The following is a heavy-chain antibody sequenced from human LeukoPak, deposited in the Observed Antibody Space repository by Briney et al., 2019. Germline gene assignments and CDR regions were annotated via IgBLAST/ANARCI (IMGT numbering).Heavy chain of an antibody. CDR1: GGSISSGGYY. Sequence: SQTLSLTCTVSGGSISSGGYYWRWIRQHPGKGLEWIGYIYYSGSTYYNPSLKSRVTISVDTSKNQFSLKLSSVTAADTAVYYCAREDTAMGDFDYWGQGTLVTVSS. CDR2: IYYSGST. D-gene: IGHD5-18*01. J-gene: IGHJ4*02. V-gene: IGHV4-31*03. CDR3: AREDTAMGDFDY.